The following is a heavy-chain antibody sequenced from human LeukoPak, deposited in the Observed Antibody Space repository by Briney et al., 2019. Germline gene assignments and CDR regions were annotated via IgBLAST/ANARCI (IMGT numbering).Heavy chain of an antibody. J-gene: IGHJ4*02. CDR3: ARKIVVVPAAGPEIDY. Sequence: PGGSLRLSCAASGFTFSSYEMNWVRQAPGKGLEWVLYISSSGSTMYYADSLKGRFTISRDNAKTSLYLQLNSLRAEDTAVYYCARKIVVVPAAGPEIDYWGQGTLVTVSS. CDR2: ISSSGSTM. D-gene: IGHD2-2*01. V-gene: IGHV3-48*03. CDR1: GFTFSSYE.